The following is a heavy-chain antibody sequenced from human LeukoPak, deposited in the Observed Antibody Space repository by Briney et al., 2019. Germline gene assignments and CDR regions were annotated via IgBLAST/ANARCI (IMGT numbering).Heavy chain of an antibody. CDR3: ARLAAFDYYYMDV. D-gene: IGHD6-13*01. V-gene: IGHV1-18*01. J-gene: IGHJ6*03. Sequence: GASVKVSCKASGYTFTSYGISWVRQAPGQGLEWMGWISAYNGNTNYAQKLQGRVTMTTDKSTSTAYLELRSLRSDDTAVYYCARLAAFDYYYMDVWGKGTTVTVSS. CDR2: ISAYNGNT. CDR1: GYTFTSYG.